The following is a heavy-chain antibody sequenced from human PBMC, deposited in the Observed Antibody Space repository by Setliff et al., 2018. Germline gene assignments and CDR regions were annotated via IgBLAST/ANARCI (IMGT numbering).Heavy chain of an antibody. Sequence: ASVKVSCKTSGYPFTDYYIHWVRQAPGQGLEWMGRINPNSGATNFAQKFQGRVTMTRDTSISTAYMDLSRLRSDDTAVYYCARDMYNSGSDYWGQGTLVTVSS. CDR2: INPNSGAT. CDR3: ARDMYNSGSDY. V-gene: IGHV1-2*06. CDR1: GYPFTDYY. D-gene: IGHD6-25*01. J-gene: IGHJ4*02.